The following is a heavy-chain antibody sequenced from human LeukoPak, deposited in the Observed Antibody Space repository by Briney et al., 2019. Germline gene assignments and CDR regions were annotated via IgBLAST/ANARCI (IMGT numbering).Heavy chain of an antibody. CDR3: AKDLRCTDGSCKYFES. V-gene: IGHV3-30*18. J-gene: IGHJ4*02. D-gene: IGHD2-15*01. Sequence: PGRSLRLSCAASGFTFSSYGMHWVRQAPGKGLEWVAIISYDGSNKYYADSVKGRFTISRDNSKNTLYLQMNSLRAEDTAIYYCAKDLRCTDGSCKYFESWGQGTLVTVSS. CDR2: ISYDGSNK. CDR1: GFTFSSYG.